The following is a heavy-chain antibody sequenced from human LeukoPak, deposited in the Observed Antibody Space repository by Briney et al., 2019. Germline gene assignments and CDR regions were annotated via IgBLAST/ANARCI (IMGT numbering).Heavy chain of an antibody. Sequence: GASVKVSCKASGGTFSSYAISWVRQAPGQGLEWMGGIIPIFGTANYAQKFQGRVTITTDEPTSTAYMELSSLRSEDTAVYYCARGDYCGGDCYSSWFDPWGQGTLVTVSS. CDR1: GGTFSSYA. V-gene: IGHV1-69*05. CDR3: ARGDYCGGDCYSSWFDP. CDR2: IIPIFGTA. J-gene: IGHJ5*02. D-gene: IGHD2-21*02.